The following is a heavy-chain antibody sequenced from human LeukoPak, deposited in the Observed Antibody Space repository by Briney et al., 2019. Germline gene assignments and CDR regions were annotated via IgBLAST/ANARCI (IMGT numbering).Heavy chain of an antibody. CDR2: IYYSGST. J-gene: IGHJ4*02. V-gene: IGHV4-59*01. CDR1: GGSISSYY. D-gene: IGHD3-3*01. CDR3: ARDSGYDFWSGFPGI. Sequence: SETLSLTCTVSGGSISSYYWSWIRQPPGKGLEWIGYIYYSGSTNYNPSLKSRVTISVDTSKNQFSLKLSSVTAADTAVYYCARDSGYDFWSGFPGIWGQGTLVTVSS.